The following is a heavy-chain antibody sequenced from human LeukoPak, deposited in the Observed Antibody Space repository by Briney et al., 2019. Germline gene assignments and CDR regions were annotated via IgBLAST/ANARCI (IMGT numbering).Heavy chain of an antibody. CDR1: GYTFTSYD. CDR3: ARGGPYSSTSYYYYYGMDV. Sequence: GASVKVSCKASGYTFTSYDINWVRQATGQGLEWKGWMNPNSGNTGYAQKFQGRVTMTRNTSISTAYMELSSLRSEDTAVYYCARGGPYSSTSYYYYYGMDVWGQGTTVTVSS. D-gene: IGHD6-13*01. V-gene: IGHV1-8*01. CDR2: MNPNSGNT. J-gene: IGHJ6*02.